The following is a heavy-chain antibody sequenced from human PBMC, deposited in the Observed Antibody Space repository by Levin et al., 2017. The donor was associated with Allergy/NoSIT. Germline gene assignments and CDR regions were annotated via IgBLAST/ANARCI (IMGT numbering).Heavy chain of an antibody. CDR3: AKGGLRYCEPYFDY. CDR2: ISGSGGST. Sequence: GESLKISCAASGFTFSSYAMSWVRQAPGKGLEWVSAISGSGGSTYYADSVKGRFTISRDNSKNTLYLQMNSLRAEDTAVYYCAKGGLRYCEPYFDYWGQGTLVTVSS. J-gene: IGHJ4*02. CDR1: GFTFSSYA. V-gene: IGHV3-23*01. D-gene: IGHD2-21*01.